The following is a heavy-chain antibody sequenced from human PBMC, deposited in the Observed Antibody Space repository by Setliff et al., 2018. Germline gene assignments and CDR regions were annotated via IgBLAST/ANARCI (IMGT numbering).Heavy chain of an antibody. CDR3: AKDGIALMVYAILADC. V-gene: IGHV3-23*01. D-gene: IGHD2-8*01. CDR1: GFTFSNYA. J-gene: IGHJ4*02. Sequence: PVGSLRLSCAASGFTFSNYAMSWVRQAPGKGLEWVSTISGNDGRTYYADSVQGRFTISRDNSKNTLYLQMNSLSAKDTAVYYCAKDGIALMVYAILADCWGQGTLVTVSS. CDR2: ISGNDGRT.